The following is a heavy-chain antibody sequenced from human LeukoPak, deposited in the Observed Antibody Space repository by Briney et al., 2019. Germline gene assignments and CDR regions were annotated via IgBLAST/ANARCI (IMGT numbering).Heavy chain of an antibody. CDR3: AKNGQSGFSFDP. V-gene: IGHV4-4*07. J-gene: IGHJ5*02. Sequence: SETLSLTCTVSGGSISSYYWSWIRQPAGKGLEWIGRIYTSGSTNYNPSLKSRVTMSVDTSKNQFSLKLYSVTAADTAVYYCAKNGQSGFSFDPWGQGTLVTVSS. CDR1: GGSISSYY. CDR2: IYTSGST. D-gene: IGHD2-8*01.